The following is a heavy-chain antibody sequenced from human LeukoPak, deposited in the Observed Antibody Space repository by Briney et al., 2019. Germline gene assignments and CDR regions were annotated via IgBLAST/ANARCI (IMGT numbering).Heavy chain of an antibody. CDR1: GGSFSGYY. J-gene: IGHJ4*02. CDR3: ASLGYCSSTSCYDY. V-gene: IGHV4-34*01. Sequence: SETMSLTCAVYGGSFSGYYWSWIRQPPGKGLEWIGEINHSGSTNYNPSLKSRVTISVDTSKNQFSLKLSSVTAADTAVYYCASLGYCSSTSCYDYWGQGTLVTVSS. CDR2: INHSGST. D-gene: IGHD2-2*01.